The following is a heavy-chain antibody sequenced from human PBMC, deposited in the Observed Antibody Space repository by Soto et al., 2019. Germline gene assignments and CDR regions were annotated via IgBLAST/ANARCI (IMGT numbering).Heavy chain of an antibody. V-gene: IGHV1-2*02. D-gene: IGHD4-17*01. J-gene: IGHJ3*02. Sequence: ASLKVSCKASEYTNSDYHLHWVRRAPGKGLEWMGWINPKSGDTKIAQTFQGRATLTGDTAMNTAFMELGGLTSDDTAVYYCARDTRKYSDARLDAYQIWGQGTTVTVSS. CDR2: INPKSGDT. CDR1: EYTNSDYH. CDR3: ARDTRKYSDARLDAYQI.